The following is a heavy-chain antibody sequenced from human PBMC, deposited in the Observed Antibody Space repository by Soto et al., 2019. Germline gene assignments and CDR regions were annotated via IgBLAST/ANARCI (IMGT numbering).Heavy chain of an antibody. D-gene: IGHD2-21*02. Sequence: EVQLLESGGGLVQPGGSLRLSCAASGFTFSSYAMSWVRQAPGKGLEWVSAISGSGGSTYYADSVKGRFTISRDNSKNTLYLQMNSLRAGDRAVYYCAKGMDFGVVTALDLDYWGQGTLVTVSS. CDR3: AKGMDFGVVTALDLDY. J-gene: IGHJ4*02. CDR2: ISGSGGST. CDR1: GFTFSSYA. V-gene: IGHV3-23*01.